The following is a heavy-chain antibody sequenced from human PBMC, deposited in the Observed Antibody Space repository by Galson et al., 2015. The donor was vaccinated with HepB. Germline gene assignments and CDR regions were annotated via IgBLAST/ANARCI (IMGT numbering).Heavy chain of an antibody. CDR3: ARVTGDGNTFYFDP. J-gene: IGHJ5*02. CDR2: INLMFRTP. V-gene: IGHV1-69*13. D-gene: IGHD5-24*01. CDR1: GGIFKSHT. Sequence: SVKVSCKASGGIFKSHTLNWVRQAPGQGLEWMGGINLMFRTPNYAKNFEGRVTISADESTSTTYMELTSLRSDDMAVYYCARVTGDGNTFYFDPWGQGTLVTVSS.